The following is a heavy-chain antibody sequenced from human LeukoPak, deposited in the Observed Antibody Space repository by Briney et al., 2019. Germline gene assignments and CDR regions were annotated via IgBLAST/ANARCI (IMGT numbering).Heavy chain of an antibody. V-gene: IGHV3-30*02. CDR3: ATTAARDY. CDR2: IRYDGSNK. D-gene: IGHD2-21*02. J-gene: IGHJ4*02. Sequence: GGSLRLSCAASGFTFSSYGMHWVRQAPGKGLEWVAFIRYDGSNKYYADSVKGRFTISRDNAKNSLYLQMNSLRAEDTAVYYCATTAARDYWGQGTLVTVSS. CDR1: GFTFSSYG.